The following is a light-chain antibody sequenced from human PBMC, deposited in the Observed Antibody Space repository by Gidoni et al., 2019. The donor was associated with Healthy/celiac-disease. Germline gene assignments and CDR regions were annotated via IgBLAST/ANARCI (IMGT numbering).Light chain of an antibody. J-gene: IGKJ4*01. V-gene: IGKV3-11*01. CDR3: QQRSNWPPKLT. Sequence: EIVLTQSPATLSLSPSQSVSSYLAWYQQKPGQAPRLLIYDASNRATGIPARFSGSGSGTDFTLTISSLEPEDFAVYYCQQRSNWPPKLTFXGXTKVEIK. CDR2: DAS. CDR1: QSVSSY.